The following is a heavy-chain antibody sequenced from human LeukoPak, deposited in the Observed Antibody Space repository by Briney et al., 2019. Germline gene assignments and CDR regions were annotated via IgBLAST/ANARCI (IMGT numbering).Heavy chain of an antibody. CDR2: IKQDGSEK. V-gene: IGHV3-7*01. D-gene: IGHD3-10*01. Sequence: PGGSLRLSCAASGFTFSSYTMSWVRQAPGKGLEWVANIKQDGSEKYYVDSVKGRFTISRDNAKNSLHLQMNSLRAEDTAVYYCASGTYYYGSGSYHTLDYWGQGTLVTVSS. CDR3: ASGTYYYGSGSYHTLDY. J-gene: IGHJ4*02. CDR1: GFTFSSYT.